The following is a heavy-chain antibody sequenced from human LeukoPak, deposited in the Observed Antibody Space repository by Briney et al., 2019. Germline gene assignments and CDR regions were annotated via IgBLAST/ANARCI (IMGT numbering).Heavy chain of an antibody. Sequence: SETLSLTCTVSGGSISSSSYYWGWIRQPPGKGLEWIGSIYYSGSTYYNPSLKSRVTISVDTSKNQFSLKLSSVTAADTAVYYCARRGPGWYYFDHWGQGTLVTVSS. CDR1: GGSISSSSYY. CDR2: IYYSGST. D-gene: IGHD6-19*01. CDR3: ARRGPGWYYFDH. J-gene: IGHJ4*02. V-gene: IGHV4-39*01.